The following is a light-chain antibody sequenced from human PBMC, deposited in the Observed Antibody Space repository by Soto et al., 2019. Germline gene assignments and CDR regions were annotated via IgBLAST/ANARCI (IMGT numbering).Light chain of an antibody. CDR3: SSYAGSNIPYV. Sequence: QSALTQPTSASGSPGQSVTISCTGTSSDVGGYNYVSWYQQHPGKAPKLMIYEVSKRPSGVPDRFSGSKSGNTASLTVSGLQAEDEADYYCSSYAGSNIPYVFGTGTKLTVL. CDR2: EVS. V-gene: IGLV2-8*01. J-gene: IGLJ1*01. CDR1: SSDVGGYNY.